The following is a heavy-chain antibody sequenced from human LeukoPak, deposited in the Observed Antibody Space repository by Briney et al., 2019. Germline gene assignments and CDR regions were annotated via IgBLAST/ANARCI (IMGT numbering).Heavy chain of an antibody. D-gene: IGHD3-22*01. V-gene: IGHV3-9*03. CDR2: ISWNSGSI. CDR3: AKGAAYYDSRGYRYFDL. CDR1: GFTFDDYA. Sequence: PGRSLRLSCAASGFTFDDYAMHWVRQAPGKGLEWVSGISWNSGSIGYADSVKGRFTISRDNAKNSLYLQMNSLRAEDMALYYCAKGAAYYDSRGYRYFDLWGRGTLVTVSS. J-gene: IGHJ2*01.